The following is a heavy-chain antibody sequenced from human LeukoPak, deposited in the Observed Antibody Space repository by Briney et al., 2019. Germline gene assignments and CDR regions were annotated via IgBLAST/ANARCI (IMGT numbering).Heavy chain of an antibody. CDR3: ARMGIAPTVVTPEGGYFDY. J-gene: IGHJ4*02. CDR2: INHSGST. D-gene: IGHD4-23*01. Sequence: SETLSLTCAVYGGSFSGYYWSWIRQPPGKGLEWIGEINHSGSTNYNPSLKSRVTISVDTSKNQFSLKLSSVTAADTAVYYCARMGIAPTVVTPEGGYFDYWGQGTLVTVSS. CDR1: GGSFSGYY. V-gene: IGHV4-34*01.